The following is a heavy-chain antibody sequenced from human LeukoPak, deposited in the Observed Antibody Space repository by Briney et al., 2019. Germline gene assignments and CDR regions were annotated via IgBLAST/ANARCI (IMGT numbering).Heavy chain of an antibody. CDR2: ISGSGGST. CDR3: VRANDNYYYYYMDV. J-gene: IGHJ6*03. CDR1: GFTFSSYG. Sequence: PGGSLRLSCAASGFTFSSYGMSWVRQAPGKGLEWVSAISGSGGSTYYADSVKGRFTISRDNAKNSLYLQMNSLRAEDTAVYYCVRANDNYYYYYMDVWGKGTTVTIS. V-gene: IGHV3-23*01. D-gene: IGHD3-9*01.